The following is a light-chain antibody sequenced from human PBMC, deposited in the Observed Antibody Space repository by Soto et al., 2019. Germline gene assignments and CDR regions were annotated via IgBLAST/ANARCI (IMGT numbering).Light chain of an antibody. V-gene: IGLV2-23*01. CDR3: CSYGGGNTFWV. CDR2: DDV. Sequence: QSALTQPASVSGSPGQSITISCTGSTSDLWTYNLVSWYQQHPGKPPKLIIYDDVTRPSGISNRFSASKSGNTASLTVSGLQAEDEAHYLCCSYGGGNTFWVFGGGTKVTVL. CDR1: TSDLWTYNL. J-gene: IGLJ3*02.